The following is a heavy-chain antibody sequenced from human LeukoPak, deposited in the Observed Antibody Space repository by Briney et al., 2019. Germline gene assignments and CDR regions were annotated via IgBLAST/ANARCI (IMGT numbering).Heavy chain of an antibody. CDR3: ARSIGYCSSTSCYYYYGMDV. CDR2: IYYSGST. D-gene: IGHD2-2*01. J-gene: IGHJ6*04. V-gene: IGHV4-31*03. Sequence: SETLSLTCTVSGGSISSGGYYWSWIRQHPGKGLEWIGYIYYSGSTYYNPSLKSRVTISVDTSKNQFSLKLSSVTAADTAVYYCARSIGYCSSTSCYYYYGMDVWGKGTTVTVSS. CDR1: GGSISSGGYY.